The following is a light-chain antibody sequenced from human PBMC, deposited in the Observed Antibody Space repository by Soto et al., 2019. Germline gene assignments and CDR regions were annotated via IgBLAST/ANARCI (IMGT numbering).Light chain of an antibody. J-gene: IGKJ1*01. V-gene: IGKV1-27*01. CDR2: AAS. Sequence: DIQMTQSPSSLSASVGDRVTITCRASPGISNYLAWYQQKPGKVPKLLIYAASTLQSGVPSRFRGVGSGTDFTLTISSLQPEDVATYYCQRYNNAPRWTSGQGTKVDIK. CDR1: PGISNY. CDR3: QRYNNAPRWT.